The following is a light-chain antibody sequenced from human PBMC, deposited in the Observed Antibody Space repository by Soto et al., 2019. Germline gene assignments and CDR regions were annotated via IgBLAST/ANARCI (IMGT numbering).Light chain of an antibody. CDR1: SSDVGGYNY. V-gene: IGLV2-14*01. CDR3: SSYTSSSTRHVV. Sequence: QSALTQPASVSGSPGQSITISCTGTSSDVGGYNYVSWYQQHPGKAPKLMIYDVSNRPSGVSNRFSGSKSGNTASLTISGLQAEDEADYYCSSYTSSSTRHVVFAGGTKVTVL. J-gene: IGLJ2*01. CDR2: DVS.